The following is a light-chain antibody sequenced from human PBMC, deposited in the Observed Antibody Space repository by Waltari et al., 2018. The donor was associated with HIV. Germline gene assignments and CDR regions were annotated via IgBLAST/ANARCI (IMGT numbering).Light chain of an antibody. CDR2: GAS. CDR1: HNIAKY. J-gene: IGKJ2*01. Sequence: DIQMTPSPSSLSATVGARVTINCRTSHNIAKYLNWYRQKPGKAPEILIYGASSMQSGVSSRFSGSGSGTEFTLTINSLQSDDFATYYCQHTYTTPSAFGQGTKLEIK. V-gene: IGKV1-39*01. CDR3: QHTYTTPSA.